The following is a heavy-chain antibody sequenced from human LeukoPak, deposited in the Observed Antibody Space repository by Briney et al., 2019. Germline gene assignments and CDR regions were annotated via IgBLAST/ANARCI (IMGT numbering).Heavy chain of an antibody. Sequence: SETLSLTCTVSGGSISSYYWSWIRQPPGKGLEWIGYIYYSGSTNYNPSLKSRVTISVDTSKNQFSLKLSSVTAAGTAVYYCARHVKSYDFWSAFDYWGQGTLVTVSS. J-gene: IGHJ4*02. V-gene: IGHV4-59*08. CDR2: IYYSGST. D-gene: IGHD3-3*01. CDR3: ARHVKSYDFWSAFDY. CDR1: GGSISSYY.